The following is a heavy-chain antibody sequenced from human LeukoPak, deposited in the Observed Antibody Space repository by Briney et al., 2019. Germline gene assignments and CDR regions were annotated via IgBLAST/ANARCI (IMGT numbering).Heavy chain of an antibody. V-gene: IGHV1-2*02. D-gene: IGHD1-1*01. CDR2: INPNSGGT. CDR3: ARVPNWEWNLDY. CDR1: GYTFTGYY. Sequence: ASVKVSCKASGYTFTGYYMHWVRQAPGQGLEWMGWINPNSGGTNYAQKFQGRVTMTRDTSISTAYMELSRLRSDDTAVYYCARVPNWEWNLDYWGQGTLVTVSS. J-gene: IGHJ4*02.